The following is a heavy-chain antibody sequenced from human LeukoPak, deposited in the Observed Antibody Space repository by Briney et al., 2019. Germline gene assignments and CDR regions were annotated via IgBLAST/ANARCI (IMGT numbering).Heavy chain of an antibody. CDR1: GFTFSSYW. D-gene: IGHD4-17*01. V-gene: IGHV3-7*01. CDR3: AREYDDYDEGVFDY. CDR2: IKQDGSER. J-gene: IGHJ4*02. Sequence: GGSLRLSCAASGFTFSSYWMGWVRQAPGKGLEWVANIKQDGSERYYVDSVKGRFTISRNNAKNSLYLQMNSLRAEDTAVYYCAREYDDYDEGVFDYWGQGTLVTVSS.